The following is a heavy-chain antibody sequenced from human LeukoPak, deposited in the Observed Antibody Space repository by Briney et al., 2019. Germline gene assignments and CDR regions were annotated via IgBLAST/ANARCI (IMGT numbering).Heavy chain of an antibody. J-gene: IGHJ4*02. Sequence: GGSLRLSCAASGFTFSTYWMNWVRQPPGKGLVWVSRVKGDGSEINYADSVKGRFTISRDNPKNMLYLQMNSLGAEDTAVYYWARGHGAGSDRHWDHWGQGSLATVSS. CDR3: ARGHGAGSDRHWDH. CDR2: VKGDGSEI. CDR1: GFTFSTYW. V-gene: IGHV3-74*01. D-gene: IGHD3-10*01.